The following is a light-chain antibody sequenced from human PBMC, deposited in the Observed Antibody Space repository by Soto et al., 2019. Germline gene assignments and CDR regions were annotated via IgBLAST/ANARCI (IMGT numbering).Light chain of an antibody. CDR2: GAS. J-gene: IGKJ5*01. CDR3: QQCGCSPPIT. Sequence: IVLTQSPGTLSLSPGERATLFCRASQSMSNYLAWYQQKPGQAPRLLIYGASSRAAGVPDRFSGSGSGTDFTLTISRLEPEDFAVYYCQQCGCSPPITFGQGTRLEIK. V-gene: IGKV3-20*01. CDR1: QSMSNY.